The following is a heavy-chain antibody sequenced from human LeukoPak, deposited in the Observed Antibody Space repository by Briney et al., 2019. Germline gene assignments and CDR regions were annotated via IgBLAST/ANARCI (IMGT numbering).Heavy chain of an antibody. CDR1: GFTFSSYC. Sequence: AGGSLRLSCAASGFTFSSYCMSWVRQAPGKGLEWVANIKQDGSEKYYVDSVKGRFTISRDNAKNSLYLQMNSLRAEDTAVYYCARDRFYYDSSGFDYWGQGTLVTVSS. CDR3: ARDRFYYDSSGFDY. J-gene: IGHJ4*02. CDR2: IKQDGSEK. V-gene: IGHV3-7*01. D-gene: IGHD3-22*01.